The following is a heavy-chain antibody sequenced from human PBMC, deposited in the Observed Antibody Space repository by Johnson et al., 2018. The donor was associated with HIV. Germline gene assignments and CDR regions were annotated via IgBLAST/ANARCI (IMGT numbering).Heavy chain of an antibody. V-gene: IGHV3-11*04. J-gene: IGHJ3*02. CDR3: ASVHYDSSGIDAFDI. CDR2: ISSSGNTI. D-gene: IGHD3-22*01. Sequence: QVQLVESGGGLVQPGGSLRLSCAASGFIFSNYYMSWIRQAPGKGLEWVSYISSSGNTIYYADSVKGRFTISRDNAKNSLYLQMNSLRAEDTAVYYCASVHYDSSGIDAFDIWGQGTMVTVSS. CDR1: GFIFSNYY.